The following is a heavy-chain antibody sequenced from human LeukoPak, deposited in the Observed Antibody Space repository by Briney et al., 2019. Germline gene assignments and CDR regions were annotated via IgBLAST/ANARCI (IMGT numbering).Heavy chain of an antibody. CDR2: INPSGGST. D-gene: IGHD3-10*01. J-gene: IGHJ3*02. Sequence: GASVKVSCKASGYTFTSYYRHWVRQAPGQGLEWMGIINPSGGSTSYAQKFQGRVTMTRDTSTSTVYMELSSLRSEDTVVYYCATDPSLLWFGDHDALDIWGQGTMVTVSS. V-gene: IGHV1-46*01. CDR3: ATDPSLLWFGDHDALDI. CDR1: GYTFTSYY.